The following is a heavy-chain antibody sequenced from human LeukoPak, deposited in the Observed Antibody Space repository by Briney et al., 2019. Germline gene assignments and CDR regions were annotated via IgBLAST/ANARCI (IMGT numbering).Heavy chain of an antibody. CDR1: GYTFTGYY. CDR3: AAILTDGIVVVPAAIQSDY. D-gene: IGHD2-2*02. Sequence: ASVKVSCKASGYTFTGYYMHWVRQAPGQGLEWMGWINPNSGGTNYAQKFQGRVTMTRDTSIRTAYMELSRLRSDDTAVYYCAAILTDGIVVVPAAIQSDYWGQGTLVTVSS. V-gene: IGHV1-2*02. J-gene: IGHJ4*02. CDR2: INPNSGGT.